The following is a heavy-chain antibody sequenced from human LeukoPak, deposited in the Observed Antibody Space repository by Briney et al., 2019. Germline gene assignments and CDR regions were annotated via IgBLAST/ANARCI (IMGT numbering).Heavy chain of an antibody. CDR1: GGSISSYY. Sequence: SETLSLTCSVSGGSISSYYGSWLRRPPGKGLEWIGYIYYSGSTDYNPSLKSRVTISVDRSTNQFSLRLSSVTAADTAVYYCARHQRISCGGGYCYPMDYWGQGILVTVSS. J-gene: IGHJ4*02. D-gene: IGHD2-21*02. V-gene: IGHV4-59*08. CDR2: IYYSGST. CDR3: ARHQRISCGGGYCYPMDY.